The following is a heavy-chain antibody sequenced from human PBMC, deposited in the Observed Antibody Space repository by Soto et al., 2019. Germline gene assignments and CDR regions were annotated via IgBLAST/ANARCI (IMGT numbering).Heavy chain of an antibody. CDR2: IDPSDSYT. V-gene: IGHV5-10-1*01. D-gene: IGHD3-9*01. CDR1: GYSLTSYW. J-gene: IGHJ6*03. Sequence: GESLKISCKGSGYSLTSYWITWVRQMPGKGLEWMGTIDPSDSYTNYSPSFQGHVAISTDKSISTAYLKWSSLKASDTAMYYCASLQRIKILEGSNPPSFSARDAGGKGTRVTFPS. CDR3: ASLQRIKILEGSNPPSFSARDA.